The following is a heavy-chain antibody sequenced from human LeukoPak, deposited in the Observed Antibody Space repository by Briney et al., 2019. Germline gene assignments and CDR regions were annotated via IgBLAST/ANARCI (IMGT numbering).Heavy chain of an antibody. CDR3: ASLYGSGKRWVDP. V-gene: IGHV1-69*13. CDR1: GGTFSSYA. D-gene: IGHD3-10*01. CDR2: IIPIFGTA. Sequence: SVKVSCKASGGTFSSYAISWVRQAPGQGLEWMGGIIPIFGTANYAQKFQGRVTITADESTSTAYMELSSLRSEDTAVYYCASLYGSGKRWVDPWGQGTLVTVSS. J-gene: IGHJ5*02.